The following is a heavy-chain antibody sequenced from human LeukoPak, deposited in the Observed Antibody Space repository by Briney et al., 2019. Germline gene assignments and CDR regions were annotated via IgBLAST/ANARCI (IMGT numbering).Heavy chain of an antibody. CDR3: ARRGYCSSTSYYGFDY. V-gene: IGHV4-34*01. D-gene: IGHD2-2*01. CDR2: INHSGST. J-gene: IGHJ4*02. Sequence: SETLSLTCAVYGGSFSGYYWSWIRQPPGKGLEWIGEINHSGSTNYNPSLKSRVTISVDTSKNQFSLKLSSVTAADTAVYYCARRGYCSSTSYYGFDYWGQGTLVTVSS. CDR1: GGSFSGYY.